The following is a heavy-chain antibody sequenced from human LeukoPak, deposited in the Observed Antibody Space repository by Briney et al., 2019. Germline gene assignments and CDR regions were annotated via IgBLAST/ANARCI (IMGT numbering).Heavy chain of an antibody. V-gene: IGHV4-59*08. J-gene: IGHJ4*02. D-gene: IGHD2-15*01. CDR3: ARRYCSGGSCYPDY. CDR1: DGSFSAYY. CDR2: LYYSGNT. Sequence: SETLSLTCAVYDGSFSAYYWSWIRQPPGKGLEWIGYLYYSGNTNYNPSLKSRVTISIDTSKNQFSLKLSSVTAADTAVYYCARRYCSGGSCYPDYWGQGTLVTVSS.